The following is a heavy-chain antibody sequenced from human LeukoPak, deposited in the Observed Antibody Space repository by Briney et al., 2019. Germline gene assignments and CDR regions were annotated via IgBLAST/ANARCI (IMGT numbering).Heavy chain of an antibody. D-gene: IGHD5-18*01. J-gene: IGHJ5*02. CDR2: FDPEDGET. CDR1: GYTLTELS. Sequence: ASVKVSCKVSGYTLTELSMHWVRQAPGKGLEWMGGFDPEDGETIYAQKFQGRVTMTEDTSTDTAYMEPSSLRSEDTAVYYCATVRGYSYGPTLNWFDPWGQGTLVTVSS. V-gene: IGHV1-24*01. CDR3: ATVRGYSYGPTLNWFDP.